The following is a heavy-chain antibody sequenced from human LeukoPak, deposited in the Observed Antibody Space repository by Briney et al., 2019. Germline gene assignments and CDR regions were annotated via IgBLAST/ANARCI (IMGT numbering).Heavy chain of an antibody. CDR1: GFTFSSYS. D-gene: IGHD2-2*01. J-gene: IGHJ4*02. V-gene: IGHV3-21*01. CDR3: ARDGCSSTSCYFH. CDR2: ISSSSSYI. Sequence: GGSLRLSCAASGFTFSSYSMNWVCQAPGKGLEWVSSISSSSSYIYYADSVKGRFTISRDNAKNSLYLQMNSLRAEDTAVYYCARDGCSSTSCYFHWGQGTLVTVSS.